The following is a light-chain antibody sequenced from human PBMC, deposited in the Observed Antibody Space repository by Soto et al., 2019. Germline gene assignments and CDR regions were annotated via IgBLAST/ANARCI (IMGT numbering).Light chain of an antibody. J-gene: IGKJ4*01. CDR3: HRHETYQLA. CDR2: RAS. V-gene: IGKV1-5*03. Sequence: TQMTQSPSTLSASVGDSVSITCRASRDIGTWLAWFQQKPGRAPNLLIYRASTLARGVPSRFSGSGSGTEFTLSISSLQPDDFATYYYHRHETYQLAFGGGTKVDI. CDR1: RDIGTW.